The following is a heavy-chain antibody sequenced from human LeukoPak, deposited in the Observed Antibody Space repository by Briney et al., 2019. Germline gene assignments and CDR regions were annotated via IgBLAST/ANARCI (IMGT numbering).Heavy chain of an antibody. J-gene: IGHJ6*03. CDR2: IKQDGREK. CDR3: ATSPYCGGDCYWDYYDYCMDV. CDR1: GFTFSSYW. Sequence: GGSLRLSCAASGFTFSSYWMSWVRQTPGKGLEWVANIKQDGREKYYVDSVKGRFTISRDNAKNSLYLQMNSLRVEDTAVYYCATSPYCGGDCYWDYYDYCMDVWGKGTTVTVSS. V-gene: IGHV3-7*01. D-gene: IGHD2-21*02.